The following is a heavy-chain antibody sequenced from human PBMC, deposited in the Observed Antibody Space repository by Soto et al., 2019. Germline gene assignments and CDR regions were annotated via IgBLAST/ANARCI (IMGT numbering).Heavy chain of an antibody. J-gene: IGHJ6*02. V-gene: IGHV5-51*01. D-gene: IGHD6-13*01. CDR3: ARLRPIAAADPTGYYYYGMDV. CDR2: FYPGDSDT. Sequence: GVPLTISSKGSGYSFTSYWMGWVRQMRGKGLEWIWSFYPGDSDTRYSPSFQDQVNISADKSISTAYLQLSSLKASDTAMYYCARLRPIAAADPTGYYYYGMDVCSQVTTCTVAS. CDR1: GYSFTSYW.